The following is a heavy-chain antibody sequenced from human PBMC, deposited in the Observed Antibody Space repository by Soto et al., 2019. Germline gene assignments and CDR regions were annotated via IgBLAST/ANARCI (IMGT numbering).Heavy chain of an antibody. D-gene: IGHD5-18*01. Sequence: QVHLVQSGAEVKKPGASVQVSCKPSGYSFTRYGISWVRQAAGQWLEWMAWISGYNGKTRFAPKYQGRLTMTIDTSTSTAYMDLRSLRSDDAAMYYCARDKMVNTDTLFYLWGQGTMVTDSS. V-gene: IGHV1-18*01. J-gene: IGHJ5*02. CDR3: ARDKMVNTDTLFYL. CDR2: ISGYNGKT. CDR1: GYSFTRYG.